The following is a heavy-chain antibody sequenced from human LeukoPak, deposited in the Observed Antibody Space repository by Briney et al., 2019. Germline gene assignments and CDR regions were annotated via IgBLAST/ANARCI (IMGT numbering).Heavy chain of an antibody. V-gene: IGHV4-34*01. Sequence: SETLSLACAVYGGSFSGYYWSWIRQPPGKGLEWIGEINHSGSTNYNPSLKSRVTISVDTSKNQFSLKLSSVTAADTAVYYCARGRYRFDPWGQGTLVTVSS. CDR1: GGSFSGYY. D-gene: IGHD5-18*01. CDR3: ARGRYRFDP. J-gene: IGHJ5*02. CDR2: INHSGST.